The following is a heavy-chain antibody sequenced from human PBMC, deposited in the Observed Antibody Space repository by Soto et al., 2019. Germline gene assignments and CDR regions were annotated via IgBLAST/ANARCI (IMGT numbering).Heavy chain of an antibody. CDR2: ISSSGSTI. J-gene: IGHJ4*02. V-gene: IGHV3-48*02. D-gene: IGHD2-8*01. CDR1: GFTFSSYS. CDR3: ARDLRMVYAIDFDY. Sequence: ESGGGLVQPGGSLRLSCAASGFTFSSYSMNWVRQAPGKGLEWVSYISSSGSTIYYADSVKGRFTISRDNAKNELYLQMNSLRDEDTAVYYCARDLRMVYAIDFDYWGQGTLVTVSS.